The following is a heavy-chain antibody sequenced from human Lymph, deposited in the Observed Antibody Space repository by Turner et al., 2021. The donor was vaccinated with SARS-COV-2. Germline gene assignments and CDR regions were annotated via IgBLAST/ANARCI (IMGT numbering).Heavy chain of an antibody. J-gene: IGHJ4*02. Sequence: QLQLVQSGAEVTKHGSSVKVSCKASGGTFISYAISWVRQAPGQVREWMGGITPMLDIANYAQKFQCRVTITADKSTSTAYMKLSSLRSEDTAVYYCARDVTGPLGYWGQGTLVTVSS. CDR1: GGTFISYA. V-gene: IGHV1-69*10. CDR2: ITPMLDIA. D-gene: IGHD1-20*01. CDR3: ARDVTGPLGY.